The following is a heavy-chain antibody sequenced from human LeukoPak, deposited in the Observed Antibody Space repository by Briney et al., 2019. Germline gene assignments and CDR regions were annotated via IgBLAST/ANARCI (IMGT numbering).Heavy chain of an antibody. J-gene: IGHJ1*01. Sequence: SETLSLTCSVSGDSISRSDSYWDWIRQPPGKGLEWIGTICYSGRTYYSPSLKSRVTMSVDTPNNQFSLNLRSVTAADTAVYYCARRRYYDGSGYLEWGQGTLLSVSS. V-gene: IGHV4-39*01. CDR1: GDSISRSDSY. D-gene: IGHD3-22*01. CDR3: ARRRYYDGSGYLE. CDR2: ICYSGRT.